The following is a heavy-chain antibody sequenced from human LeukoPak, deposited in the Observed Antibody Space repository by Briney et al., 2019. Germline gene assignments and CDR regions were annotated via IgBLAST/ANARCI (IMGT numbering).Heavy chain of an antibody. J-gene: IGHJ3*02. CDR3: ARRRYSYGYHDAFDI. CDR2: IYPGDSDT. V-gene: IGHV5-51*01. CDR1: GYSFTSYW. Sequence: GESLKISCKGSGYSFTSYWIGWVRQMPGKGLEWMGIIYPGDSDTRYSPSFQGQVTISADKSISTAYLQWSSLKASDTAMNYCARRRYSYGYHDAFDIWGQGTMVTVSS. D-gene: IGHD5-18*01.